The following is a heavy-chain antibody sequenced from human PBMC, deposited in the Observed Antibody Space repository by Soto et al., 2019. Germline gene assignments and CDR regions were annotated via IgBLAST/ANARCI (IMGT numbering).Heavy chain of an antibody. CDR2: INHSGST. CDR3: ARGEGYSYGTIFDY. D-gene: IGHD5-18*01. CDR1: GGSFSGYY. Sequence: LSETLSLTCAVYGGSFSGYYWSWIRQPPGKGLEWIGEINHSGSTNYNPSLKSRVTISVDTSKNQFSLKLSSVTAADTAVYYCARGEGYSYGTIFDYWGQGTLVTVS. J-gene: IGHJ4*02. V-gene: IGHV4-34*01.